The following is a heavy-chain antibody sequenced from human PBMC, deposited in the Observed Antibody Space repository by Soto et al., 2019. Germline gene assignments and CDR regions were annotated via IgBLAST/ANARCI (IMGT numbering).Heavy chain of an antibody. CDR2: INDSGNI. V-gene: IGHV4-34*01. CDR1: GGTCSGYG. CDR3: ARGLILWFGELSRRGGYYYYMDV. J-gene: IGHJ6*03. Sequence: SETLSLSWGVEGGTCSGYGGSWIRQTTGEGLEWIGEINDSGNINYNPSLKSRVTILLDTPKKQISLRLSSVTAADSAVYYCARGLILWFGELSRRGGYYYYMDVWGKRTTLTVSS. D-gene: IGHD3-10*01.